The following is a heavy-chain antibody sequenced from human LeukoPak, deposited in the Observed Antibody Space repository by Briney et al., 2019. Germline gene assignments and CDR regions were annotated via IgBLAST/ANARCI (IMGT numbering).Heavy chain of an antibody. CDR2: IYYSGST. V-gene: IGHV4-39*07. CDR1: GGSISSSSYY. CDR3: AREGYCSSTSCYAGAIDY. J-gene: IGHJ4*02. Sequence: SETLSLTCAVSGGSISSSSYYWGWIRQPPGKGLEWIGSIYYSGSTYYNPSLKSRVTISVDTSKNQFSLRLSSVTAADTAVYYCAREGYCSSTSCYAGAIDYWGQGTLVTVSS. D-gene: IGHD2-2*01.